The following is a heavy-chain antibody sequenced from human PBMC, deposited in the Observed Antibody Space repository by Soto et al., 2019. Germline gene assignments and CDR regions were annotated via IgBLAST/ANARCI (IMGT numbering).Heavy chain of an antibody. V-gene: IGHV4-34*01. CDR3: ARASISIAGFDY. Sequence: SETLSLTCAVYGGSFSGYYWSWIRQPPGKGLEWIGEINHSGSTNYNPSPKSRVTISVDTSKNQFSLKLSSVTAADTAVYYCARASISIAGFDYWGQGALVTVS. J-gene: IGHJ4*02. CDR1: GGSFSGYY. CDR2: INHSGST. D-gene: IGHD6-6*01.